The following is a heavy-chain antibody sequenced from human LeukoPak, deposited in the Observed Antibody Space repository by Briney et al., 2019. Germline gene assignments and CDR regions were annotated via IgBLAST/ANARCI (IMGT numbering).Heavy chain of an antibody. V-gene: IGHV4-59*08. CDR1: GGSINTYY. CDR2: VRDNGES. J-gene: IGHJ3*02. D-gene: IGHD5-18*01. CDR3: ARQPANTAAFDI. Sequence: SETLSLTCTVSGGSINTYYWSWIRQPPGKGLEWIAYVRDNGESNYNPSLKSRVAISLDTANNQISLRLTFVTAADTAIYSCARQPANTAAFDIWGLGTMVTVSS.